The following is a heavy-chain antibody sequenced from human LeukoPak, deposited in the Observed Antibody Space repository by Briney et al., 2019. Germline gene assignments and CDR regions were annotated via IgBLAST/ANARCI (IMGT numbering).Heavy chain of an antibody. D-gene: IGHD3-9*01. CDR3: ARDGGILTGYALDY. CDR1: GFTFSSYG. CDR2: IRYDGSNK. Sequence: TGGSLRLSCAASGFTFSSYGMHWVRQAPGKGLEWVAFIRYDGSNKYYADSVKGRFTISRDNSKNTLYLQMNSLRAEDTAVYYCARDGGILTGYALDYWGQGTLVTVSS. V-gene: IGHV3-30*02. J-gene: IGHJ4*02.